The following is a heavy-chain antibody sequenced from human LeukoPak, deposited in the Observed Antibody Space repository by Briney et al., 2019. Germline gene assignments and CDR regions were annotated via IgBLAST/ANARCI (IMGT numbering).Heavy chain of an antibody. J-gene: IGHJ4*02. CDR3: ARDLVGYSSGWYFNYFDY. D-gene: IGHD6-19*01. V-gene: IGHV1-69*13. CDR1: GGTFSSYA. Sequence: SVKVSCKASGGTFSSYAISWVRQAPGQGLEWMGGIIPIFGTANYAQKFQGRVTITADESTSTAYMELSSLRSEDTAVYYCARDLVGYSSGWYFNYFDYWGQGTLVTVSS. CDR2: IIPIFGTA.